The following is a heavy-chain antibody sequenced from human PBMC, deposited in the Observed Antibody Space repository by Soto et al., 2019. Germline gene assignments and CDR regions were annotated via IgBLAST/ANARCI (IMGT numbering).Heavy chain of an antibody. V-gene: IGHV1-69*01. J-gene: IGHJ6*02. CDR1: GGTFANYA. CDR2: ITPLFGTA. CDR3: ARDGIGIAVAGTYNGMDV. D-gene: IGHD6-19*01. Sequence: VQLVQSGAEVRKPGSSVKVSCKASGGTFANYAISWVRQAPGQGLEWMGGITPLFGTANYAQKFQGRVTITADEATGKGYVELSGLRSGDTAVYYCARDGIGIAVAGTYNGMDVWGRGTTVTVSS.